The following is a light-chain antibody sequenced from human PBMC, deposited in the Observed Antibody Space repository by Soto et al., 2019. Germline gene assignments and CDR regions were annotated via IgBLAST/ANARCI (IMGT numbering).Light chain of an antibody. CDR1: SSNIGAGYD. J-gene: IGLJ2*01. V-gene: IGLV1-40*01. Sequence: QSVLTQPPSVSGAPGQRVTISCTGSSSNIGAGYDVHWYQQLPGTAPKLLIYGNSNRPSGVPDRFSGSKSGTSASLAITGLQAEDEADYYCQSYDSGLSGVVFGGGTKQTVL. CDR2: GNS. CDR3: QSYDSGLSGVV.